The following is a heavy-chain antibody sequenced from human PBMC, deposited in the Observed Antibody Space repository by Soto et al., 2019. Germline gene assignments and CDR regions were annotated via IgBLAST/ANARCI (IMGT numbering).Heavy chain of an antibody. CDR3: VRSWGVYCSSTRCYSPWLDP. Sequence: GGSLRLSCVLSGFTFSDYCMNWVRQAPARGQEWVASFSSGVNFIYYAESVRGRFTISRDNAKNSVILQMNSLRVEDTAVYYCVRSWGVYCSSTRCYSPWLDPWGQGTLVTVSS. CDR2: FSSGVNFI. CDR1: GFTFSDYC. J-gene: IGHJ5*02. D-gene: IGHD2-2*02. V-gene: IGHV3-21*06.